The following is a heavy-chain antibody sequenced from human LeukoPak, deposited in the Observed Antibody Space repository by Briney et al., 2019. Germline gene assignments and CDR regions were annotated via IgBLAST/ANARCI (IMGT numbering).Heavy chain of an antibody. Sequence: GRSLRLSCVASGFTFDTYGMLWVRQTPGKGLEWVAVIWHDGSNKYYAASVKGRFTISRDNSKNTLYLQMNSLRAEDTAVYYCARERVTGTSYYYYYGMDVWGQGTTVTVSS. CDR2: IWHDGSNK. CDR3: ARERVTGTSYYYYYGMDV. V-gene: IGHV3-33*01. J-gene: IGHJ6*02. D-gene: IGHD6-19*01. CDR1: GFTFDTYG.